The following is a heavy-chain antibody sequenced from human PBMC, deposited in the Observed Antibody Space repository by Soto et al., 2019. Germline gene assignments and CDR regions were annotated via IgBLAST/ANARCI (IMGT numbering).Heavy chain of an antibody. CDR1: GYTFASYE. D-gene: IGHD5-12*01. J-gene: IGHJ4*02. Sequence: ASVKVSCKASGYTFASYEMYWVRQAPGQGLEWMGIINPSGGSTTYAQKFQGRVTMTRDTSTSTVYMELSSLRSEDTAVYYCARDRRDGYDYLYYFDYWGQGTLVTVSS. V-gene: IGHV1-46*01. CDR3: ARDRRDGYDYLYYFDY. CDR2: INPSGGST.